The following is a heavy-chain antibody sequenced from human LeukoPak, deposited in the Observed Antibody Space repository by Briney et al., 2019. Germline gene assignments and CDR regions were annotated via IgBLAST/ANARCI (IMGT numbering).Heavy chain of an antibody. V-gene: IGHV1-24*01. CDR1: GYTLTELS. J-gene: IGHJ6*02. CDR3: ATGAVAGTVEPYYYYGMDV. D-gene: IGHD6-19*01. CDR2: FDPEDGET. Sequence: GASVKVSCKGSGYTLTELSMHWVRQAPGKGLEWMGGFDPEDGETIYAQKFQGRVTMTEDTSTDTAYMELSSLRSEDTAVYYCATGAVAGTVEPYYYYGMDVWGQGTTVTVSS.